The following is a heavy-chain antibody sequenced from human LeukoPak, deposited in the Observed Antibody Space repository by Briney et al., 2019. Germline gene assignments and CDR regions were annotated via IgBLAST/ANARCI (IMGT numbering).Heavy chain of an antibody. CDR2: IHYRGST. CDR3: ARCDFGSGSYSPHFDY. Sequence: SETLSLTCAVSGGSVSSSSYYWGWIRQPPGKGLEWIESIHYRGSTYYHPSLKSRVTISVDTSKNHFSLKLSSVTAADTAVYYCARCDFGSGSYSPHFDYWAREPWSPSPQ. V-gene: IGHV4-39*02. J-gene: IGHJ4*02. D-gene: IGHD3-10*01. CDR1: GGSVSSSSYY.